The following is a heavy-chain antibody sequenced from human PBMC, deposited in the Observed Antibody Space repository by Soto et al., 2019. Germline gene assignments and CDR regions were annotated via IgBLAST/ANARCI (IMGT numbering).Heavy chain of an antibody. CDR1: GFTFSSYG. Sequence: PGGSLRLSCVGSGFTFSSYGMHWVRQAPGKGLECVAVISDTGSSHYYAASVEGRFTISRENSKNTLSLHMDRLRVEDTAVYYCAKDRGGDCPDNSCYFGADYWGQGTPV. D-gene: IGHD2-2*01. V-gene: IGHV3-30*18. CDR2: ISDTGSSH. J-gene: IGHJ4*02. CDR3: AKDRGGDCPDNSCYFGADY.